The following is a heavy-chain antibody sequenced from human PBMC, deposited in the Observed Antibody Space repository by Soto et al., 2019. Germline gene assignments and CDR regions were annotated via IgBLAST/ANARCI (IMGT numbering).Heavy chain of an antibody. D-gene: IGHD2-8*01. CDR2: IKQDGSEK. J-gene: IGHJ4*02. CDR3: ARATNGGFDY. CDR1: GFTIGSYA. Sequence: GGSLRLSCSASGFTIGSYAFHWVRQAPGKGLEYVANIKQDGSEKYYVDSVKGRFTISRDNAKNSLFLQMNSLRAEDTAVYYCARATNGGFDYWGQGTLVTVSS. V-gene: IGHV3-7*01.